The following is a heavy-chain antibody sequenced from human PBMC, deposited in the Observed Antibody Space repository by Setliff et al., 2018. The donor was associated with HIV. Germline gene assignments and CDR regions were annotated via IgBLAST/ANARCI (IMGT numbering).Heavy chain of an antibody. Sequence: ETLSLTCAVYGGSFSGYYWAWIRQPPGKGLEWIGSIYYSGSTYYNPSLKSRVTTSVDTSKNHFSLKLSSVTAADTAVYYCARLSDDRYYYDSRGYRGFDIWGQGTMVTVS. J-gene: IGHJ3*02. CDR3: ARLSDDRYYYDSRGYRGFDI. CDR1: GGSFSGYY. V-gene: IGHV4-39*02. D-gene: IGHD3-22*01. CDR2: IYYSGST.